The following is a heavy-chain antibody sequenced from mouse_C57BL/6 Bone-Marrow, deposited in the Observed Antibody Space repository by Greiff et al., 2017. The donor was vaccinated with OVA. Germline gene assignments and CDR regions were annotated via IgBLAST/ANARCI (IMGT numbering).Heavy chain of an antibody. CDR3: ARGTGYYFDY. CDR2: SRNKANDYTT. Sequence: EVNLVESGGGLVQSGRSLRLSCATSGFTFSDFYMEWVRQAPGKGLEWIAASRNKANDYTTEYSASVKGRFIVSRDTSQSILYLQMNALRAEDTAIYYCARGTGYYFDYWGQGTTLTVSS. J-gene: IGHJ2*01. D-gene: IGHD4-1*01. V-gene: IGHV7-1*01. CDR1: GFTFSDFY.